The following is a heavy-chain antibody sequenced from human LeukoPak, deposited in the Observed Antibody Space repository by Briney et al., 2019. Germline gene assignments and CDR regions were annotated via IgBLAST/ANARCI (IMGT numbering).Heavy chain of an antibody. D-gene: IGHD3-22*01. Sequence: GGSLRLSCAASGFTFDDYAMHWVRQAPGKGLEWVSGISWNSGSIAYADSVKGRFTISRDNAKNSLYLQMNSLRAEDTAVYYCARDRVDDSSGYYRGDAFDIWGQGTMVTVSS. CDR3: ARDRVDDSSGYYRGDAFDI. V-gene: IGHV3-9*01. CDR2: ISWNSGSI. J-gene: IGHJ3*02. CDR1: GFTFDDYA.